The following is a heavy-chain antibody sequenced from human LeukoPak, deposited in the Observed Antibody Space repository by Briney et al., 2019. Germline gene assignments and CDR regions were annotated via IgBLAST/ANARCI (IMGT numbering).Heavy chain of an antibody. D-gene: IGHD1-26*01. CDR3: ARFLWGVGATSHAFDI. CDR2: MNPNSGNT. Sequence: GASVKVSCKASGYTFTSYDINWVRQATGQGLEWMGWMNPNSGNTGYAQKFQGRVPMTRNTSISTAYMELSSLRSEDTAVYYCARFLWGVGATSHAFDIWGQGTMVTVSS. V-gene: IGHV1-8*01. J-gene: IGHJ3*02. CDR1: GYTFTSYD.